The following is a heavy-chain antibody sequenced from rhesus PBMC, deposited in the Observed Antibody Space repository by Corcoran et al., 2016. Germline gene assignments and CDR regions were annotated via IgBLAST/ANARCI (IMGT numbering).Heavy chain of an antibody. J-gene: IGHJ4*01. D-gene: IGHD2-21*01. CDR3: ARGYCIGSDCYAYFDY. CDR1: GYTFTDYY. V-gene: IGHV1-111*02. Sequence: EVQLVQSGAEVKKPGASVKISCKASGYTFTDYYVHWVRQAPGKGLEWMGRVDPEDGEAIHAQKFQDRVTITADTSTDTAYLELGSLRSEDTAVYYCARGYCIGSDCYAYFDYWGQGVLVTVSS. CDR2: VDPEDGEA.